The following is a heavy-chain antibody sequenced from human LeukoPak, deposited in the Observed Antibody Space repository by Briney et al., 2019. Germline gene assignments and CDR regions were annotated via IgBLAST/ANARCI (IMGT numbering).Heavy chain of an antibody. J-gene: IGHJ4*02. CDR2: INPNSGGT. D-gene: IGHD6-13*01. Sequence: GAPVKVSCKASGYTFTGYYMHWARQAPGQGLEWMGRINPNSGGTNYAQKFQGRVTMTRDTSISTAYMELSRLRSDDTAVYYCARDGMAAGTGAPDYWGQGTLVTVSS. CDR3: ARDGMAAGTGAPDY. V-gene: IGHV1-2*06. CDR1: GYTFTGYY.